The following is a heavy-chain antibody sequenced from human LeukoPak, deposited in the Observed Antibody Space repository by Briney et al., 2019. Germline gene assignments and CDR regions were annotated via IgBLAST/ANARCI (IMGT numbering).Heavy chain of an antibody. Sequence: SETLSLTCAVYGGSFSGYYWSWIRQPPGKGLEWIGEINHRGRTTYNPSLKSRVTTSLDTSKNRFSLKLNSVTAADTAVYYCARRSDYGYDSWGQGTLVTVSS. CDR3: ARRSDYGYDS. CDR2: INHRGRT. D-gene: IGHD4-17*01. CDR1: GGSFSGYY. V-gene: IGHV4-34*01. J-gene: IGHJ4*02.